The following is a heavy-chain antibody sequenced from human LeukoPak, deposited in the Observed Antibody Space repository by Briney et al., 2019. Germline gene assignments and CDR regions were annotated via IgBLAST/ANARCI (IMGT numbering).Heavy chain of an antibody. Sequence: AGGSLRLSCAVSGFTFSSYGMHWVRQAPGKGLEWVAFIRYDGSNKYYADSVKGRFTISRDNSKNSLYLQMNSLRAEDTAVYYCARDLNVEMADYYFDYWGQGTLVTVSS. CDR1: GFTFSSYG. J-gene: IGHJ4*02. V-gene: IGHV3-30*02. CDR3: ARDLNVEMADYYFDY. CDR2: IRYDGSNK. D-gene: IGHD5-24*01.